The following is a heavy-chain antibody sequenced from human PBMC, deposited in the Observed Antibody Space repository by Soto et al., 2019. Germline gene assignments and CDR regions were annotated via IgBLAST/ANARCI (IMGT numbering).Heavy chain of an antibody. J-gene: IGHJ6*02. V-gene: IGHV3-33*01. CDR1: GFSFRSYG. CDR3: ARGSYSVAYGMDV. Sequence: QMQLVESGGGVVQPGRSLKLSCAASGFSFRSYGMHWVRQAPGKGLEWVAVIWYDGSNKYYADSVKGRLTISRDNSKNTQYLQMNSLRAEDTAVYYCARGSYSVAYGMDVWGQGTTVTVPS. D-gene: IGHD1-26*01. CDR2: IWYDGSNK.